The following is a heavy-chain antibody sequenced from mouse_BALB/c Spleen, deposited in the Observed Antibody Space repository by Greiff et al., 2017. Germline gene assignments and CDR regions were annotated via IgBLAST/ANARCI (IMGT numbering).Heavy chain of an antibody. CDR1: GFNIKDYY. Sequence: EVKLMESGAELVRPGALVKLSCKASGFNIKDYYMHWVKQRPEQGLEWIGWIDPENGNTIYDPKFQGKASITADTSSNTAYLQLSSLTSEDTAVYYCARWGRYYGYPHWYFDVWGAGTTVTVSS. D-gene: IGHD1-2*01. J-gene: IGHJ1*01. CDR3: ARWGRYYGYPHWYFDV. V-gene: IGHV14-1*02. CDR2: IDPENGNT.